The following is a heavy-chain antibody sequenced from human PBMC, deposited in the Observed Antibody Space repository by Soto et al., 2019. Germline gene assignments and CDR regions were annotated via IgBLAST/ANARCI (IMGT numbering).Heavy chain of an antibody. J-gene: IGHJ4*01. CDR1: GYTFTNYY. D-gene: IGHD3-16*01. CDR2: MNPRSGGT. V-gene: IGHV1-2*02. Sequence: GASVKVSCKASGYTFTNYYMHWVRQAPGQGLEWMGWMNPRSGGTKYAQAFQDRVTMTRDASISTAYMEVTSLRPGDTAVYFCAKSGDSTSYALDLWGPGTLVTVSS. CDR3: AKSGDSTSYALDL.